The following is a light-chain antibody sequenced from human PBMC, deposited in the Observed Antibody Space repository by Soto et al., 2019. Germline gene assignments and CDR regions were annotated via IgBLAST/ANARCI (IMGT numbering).Light chain of an antibody. J-gene: IGKJ1*01. CDR3: HQYVSSPPAWA. CDR1: QSISNSY. V-gene: IGKV3-20*01. CDR2: ATS. Sequence: EIVLTQSPGTLSLSPGERATLSCKTSQSISNSYLAWSQQKPGQAPRLLISATSSRATGVPDRFSGSGSGTDFTLSLSRLEPEDSAVYYCHQYVSSPPAWAFGQGTKVEIK.